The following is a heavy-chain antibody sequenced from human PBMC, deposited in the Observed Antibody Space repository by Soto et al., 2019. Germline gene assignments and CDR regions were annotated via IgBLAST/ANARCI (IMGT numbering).Heavy chain of an antibody. CDR3: AADPYYYESSVLADFDY. J-gene: IGHJ4*02. CDR2: IVVGSGNT. V-gene: IGHV1-58*01. CDR1: GFTFASSA. D-gene: IGHD3-22*01. Sequence: SVKVSCKASGFTFASSAVQWVRQARGQRLEWIGWIVVGSGNTNYAQKFQERVTITRDMSTSTAFMELSSLRSEDTAVYYCAADPYYYESSVLADFDYWGQGTLVTVSS.